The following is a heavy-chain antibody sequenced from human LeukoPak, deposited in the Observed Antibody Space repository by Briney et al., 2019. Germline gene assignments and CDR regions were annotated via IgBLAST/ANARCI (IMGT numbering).Heavy chain of an antibody. V-gene: IGHV3-21*01. Sequence: PGGSLRLSCAASGFTFSSYSMTWVRQAPGKGLEWVSSISSSSSYIYYADSVKGRFTISRDNDKNSLYLQMNSLRAEDTAVYYCAREVREWEGYYYYGMDVWGQGTTVTVSS. D-gene: IGHD1-26*01. J-gene: IGHJ6*02. CDR2: ISSSSSYI. CDR3: AREVREWEGYYYYGMDV. CDR1: GFTFSSYS.